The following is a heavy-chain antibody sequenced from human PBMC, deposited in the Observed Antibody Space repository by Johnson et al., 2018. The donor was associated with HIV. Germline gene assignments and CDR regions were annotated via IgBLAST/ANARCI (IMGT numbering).Heavy chain of an antibody. CDR3: ARDRGQQLPYDAFDI. CDR1: GFTFTSYA. V-gene: IGHV3-30*04. Sequence: QVQLVESGGGVVQPGRSLKLSCAASGFTFTSYAMHCVRQAPGKGLEWVAVISYDGSNTYYADSVKGRFTISRDNSKNTLYLQMNSLRAEDTAVYYCARDRGQQLPYDAFDIWGQGTMVTVSS. J-gene: IGHJ3*02. D-gene: IGHD6-13*01. CDR2: ISYDGSNT.